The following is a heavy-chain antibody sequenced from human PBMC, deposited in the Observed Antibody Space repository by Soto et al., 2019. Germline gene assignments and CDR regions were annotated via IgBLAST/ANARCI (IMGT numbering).Heavy chain of an antibody. CDR3: ARTWRLWFGELSYFDY. J-gene: IGHJ4*02. V-gene: IGHV1-18*04. CDR1: GYTFTSYG. CDR2: ISAYNGNT. D-gene: IGHD3-10*01. Sequence: ASVKVSCKASGYTFTSYGISWVRQAPGQGLEWMGWISAYNGNTNYAQKLQGRVTMTTDTSTSTAYMELRSLRSDDTAVYYCARTWRLWFGELSYFDYWGQGTLVTVSS.